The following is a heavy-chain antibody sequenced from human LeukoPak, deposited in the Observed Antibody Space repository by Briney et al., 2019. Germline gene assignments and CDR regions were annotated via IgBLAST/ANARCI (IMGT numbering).Heavy chain of an antibody. CDR2: ISSSGSTI. CDR3: AVLGITMIGGV. Sequence: GGSLILSCAASGFTFSSYEMNWVRQAPGKGLEWVSYISSSGSTIYYSDSVKSRFTISRDNAKNSLYLQMNSLRAEDTAAYYCAVLGITMIGGVWGKGTTVTISS. CDR1: GFTFSSYE. J-gene: IGHJ6*04. D-gene: IGHD3-10*02. V-gene: IGHV3-48*03.